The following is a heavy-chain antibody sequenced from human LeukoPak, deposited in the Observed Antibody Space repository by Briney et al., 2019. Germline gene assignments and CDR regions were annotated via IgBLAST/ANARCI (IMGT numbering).Heavy chain of an antibody. V-gene: IGHV1-18*04. CDR1: GYTFTGYY. CDR2: ISAYNGNT. Sequence: ASVKVSCKASGYTFTGYYMHWVRQAPGQGLEWMGWISAYNGNTNYAQKLQGRVTMTTDTSTSTAYMELRSLRSDDTAVYYCARDYYDSSGYYHLDYWGQGTLVTVSS. D-gene: IGHD3-22*01. CDR3: ARDYYDSSGYYHLDY. J-gene: IGHJ4*02.